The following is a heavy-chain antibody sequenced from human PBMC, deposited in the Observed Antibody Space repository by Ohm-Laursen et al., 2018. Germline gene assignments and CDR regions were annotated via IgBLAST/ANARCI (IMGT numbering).Heavy chain of an antibody. D-gene: IGHD6-13*01. V-gene: IGHV4-34*01. CDR1: GGSFSGYY. J-gene: IGHJ6*02. CDR3: ARGGRRGSSWYRNYGMDV. CDR2: INHSGST. Sequence: TLSITCAVYGGSFSGYYWSWIRQPPGKGLEWIGEINHSGSTNYNPSLKSRVTISVDTSKNQFSLKLSSVTAPDTAVYYCARGGRRGSSWYRNYGMDVWGQGTTVTVSS.